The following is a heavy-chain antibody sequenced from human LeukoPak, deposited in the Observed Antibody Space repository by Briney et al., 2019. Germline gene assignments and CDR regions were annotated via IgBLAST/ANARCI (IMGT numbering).Heavy chain of an antibody. Sequence: ASVKVSCKASGGTFSSYAISWVRQAPGQGLEWMGRIIPIFGIANYAQKFQSRVTITADKSTSTAYMELSSLGSEDTAVYYCARDESLGEPVYWGQGTLVTVSS. CDR1: GGTFSSYA. CDR3: ARDESLGEPVY. CDR2: IIPIFGIA. J-gene: IGHJ4*02. V-gene: IGHV1-69*04. D-gene: IGHD3-16*01.